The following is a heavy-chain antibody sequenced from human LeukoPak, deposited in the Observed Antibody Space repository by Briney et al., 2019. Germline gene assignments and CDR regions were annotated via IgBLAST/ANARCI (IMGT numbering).Heavy chain of an antibody. D-gene: IGHD3-10*01. CDR1: GYTFTGYY. Sequence: ASVKVSCKASGYTFTGYYMHWVRQAPGQGLEWMGWINPNSGGTNYAQKFQGRVTMTRDTSISTAYMELSSLRSEDTAVYYCARGLPGPTAAYGSGSYYYWFDPWGQGTLVTVSS. V-gene: IGHV1-2*02. CDR2: INPNSGGT. CDR3: ARGLPGPTAAYGSGSYYYWFDP. J-gene: IGHJ5*02.